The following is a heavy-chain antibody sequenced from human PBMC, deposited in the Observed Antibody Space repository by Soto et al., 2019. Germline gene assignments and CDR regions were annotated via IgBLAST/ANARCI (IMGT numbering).Heavy chain of an antibody. D-gene: IGHD3-9*01. CDR2: ISAYNGNR. J-gene: IGHJ4*02. CDR3: ARGPDILTGWKFEF. V-gene: IGHV1-18*01. CDR1: GYSFTDFG. Sequence: QAQLVQSGSEVKKPGASVKVACKASGYSFTDFGVNWVRQAPGQGLEWLGWISAYNGNRVYAQRFQGRLTVTTDTTRDTSYLELTNLRSDDTAIYYCARGPDILTGWKFEFWGQGTLVTVSS.